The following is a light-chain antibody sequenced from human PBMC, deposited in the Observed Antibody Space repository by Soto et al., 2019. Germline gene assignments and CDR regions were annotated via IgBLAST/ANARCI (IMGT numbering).Light chain of an antibody. Sequence: DIQMTQSPSTLSASVGDRVTITCRASQTINSWLAWYQQKPGKAPKVLIFDASSLKTGVPSRFSGSGSGTEFTLTISNRQPDDFAAYYCQQYDSYSSGTFGEGTKVDIK. CDR3: QQYDSYSSGT. CDR2: DAS. V-gene: IGKV1-5*01. J-gene: IGKJ1*01. CDR1: QTINSW.